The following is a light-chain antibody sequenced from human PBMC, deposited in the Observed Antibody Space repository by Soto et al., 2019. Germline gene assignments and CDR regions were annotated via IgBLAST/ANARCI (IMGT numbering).Light chain of an antibody. J-gene: IGKJ5*01. CDR1: QSVSSSY. CDR3: QHYGSSST. CDR2: GAS. Sequence: EIVLTQSPGTLSLSPGERATLSCRASQSVSSSYLAWYKQKPGQAPRLLIYGASSRATGIPDRFSGSGSGTDFTLTIRRLEPEDFAVDYCQHYGSSSTFGQGTRLEIK. V-gene: IGKV3-20*01.